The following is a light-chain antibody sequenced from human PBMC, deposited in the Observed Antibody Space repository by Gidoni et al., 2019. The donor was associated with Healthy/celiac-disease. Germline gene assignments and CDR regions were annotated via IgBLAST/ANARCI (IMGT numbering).Light chain of an antibody. CDR2: AAS. V-gene: IGKV1-39*01. CDR1: QSISSY. CDR3: QHSYSTPVT. J-gene: IGKJ5*01. Sequence: DIQLTQSPSSLSASVGDRVTITCRASQSISSYLNWYQQKPGKAPKLLIYAASSLQSGVPSRFSGSGSGTDFTLTISSLQPEDFATNYCQHSYSTPVTFGQXTRLEIK.